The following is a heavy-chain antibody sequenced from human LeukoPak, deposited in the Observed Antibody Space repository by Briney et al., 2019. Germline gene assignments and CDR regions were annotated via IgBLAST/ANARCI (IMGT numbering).Heavy chain of an antibody. CDR1: GGSISSGGYS. Sequence: SQTLSLTCAVSGGSISSGGYSWSWIRQPPGKGLEWIGYTYFSGNINYNPSLKSRVTISVDTSKTHFSLKLSSVTAADTAVYYCARYDSSGYSIEYWGQGTQVTVSS. D-gene: IGHD3-22*01. CDR3: ARYDSSGYSIEY. CDR2: TYFSGNI. V-gene: IGHV4-61*03. J-gene: IGHJ4*02.